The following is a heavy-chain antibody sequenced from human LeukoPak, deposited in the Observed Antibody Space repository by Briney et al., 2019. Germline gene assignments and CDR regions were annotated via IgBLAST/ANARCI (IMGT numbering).Heavy chain of an antibody. J-gene: IGHJ4*02. D-gene: IGHD6-6*01. CDR1: GGSFSGYY. CDR2: INHSGST. CDR3: ARGRGYSSSSYYFDY. V-gene: IGHV4-34*01. Sequence: SETLSLTCAVYGGSFSGYYWSWIRQPPGKGLEWIGEINHSGSTNYNPSLKSRVTISVGTSKNQFSLKLSSVTAADTAVYYCARGRGYSSSSYYFDYWGQGTLVTVSS.